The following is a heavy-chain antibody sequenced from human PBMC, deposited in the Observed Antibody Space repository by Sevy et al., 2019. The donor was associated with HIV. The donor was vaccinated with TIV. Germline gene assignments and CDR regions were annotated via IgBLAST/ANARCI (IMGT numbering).Heavy chain of an antibody. D-gene: IGHD3-9*01. Sequence: SQTLSLTCAISGDSVSSNSAAWNWIRQSPSRGLEWLGRTYYRSKWYNDYAVSVKSRITINPDISKNQFSLLLNSVTPEDTAVYYCSRALRYSSFNWFDPWGQGTLVTVSS. CDR1: GDSVSSNSAA. CDR3: SRALRYSSFNWFDP. CDR2: TYYRSKWYN. J-gene: IGHJ5*02. V-gene: IGHV6-1*01.